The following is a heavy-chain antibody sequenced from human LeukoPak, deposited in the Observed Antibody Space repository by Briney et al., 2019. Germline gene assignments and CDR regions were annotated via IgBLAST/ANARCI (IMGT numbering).Heavy chain of an antibody. CDR1: GFSVSGTH. V-gene: IGHV3-53*01. CDR3: AKDEATSGGGLAS. J-gene: IGHJ5*02. D-gene: IGHD3-16*01. Sequence: GGSLRLSCAASGFSVSGTHMSWVRQAPGEGLEWVAAMYTGGTTYYADAVTGRFTVSRDTSRNSLLLHMDSLRAEDTAVYYCAKDEATSGGGLASWGQGTLVIVSS. CDR2: MYTGGTT.